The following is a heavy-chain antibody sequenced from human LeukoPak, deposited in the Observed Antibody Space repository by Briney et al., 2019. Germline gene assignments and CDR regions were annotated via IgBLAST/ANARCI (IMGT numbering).Heavy chain of an antibody. D-gene: IGHD3-9*01. Sequence: GGSLRLSCAASGFTFSDYYMSWIRQAPGKGLEWVSYISSSGSTIYYADSVKGRFTISRDNAKNSLYLQMNSLRAEDTAVYYCARDSRASLTGYYKYYYYYYMDVWGKGTTVTISS. CDR1: GFTFSDYY. CDR3: ARDSRASLTGYYKYYYYYYMDV. J-gene: IGHJ6*03. V-gene: IGHV3-11*01. CDR2: ISSSGSTI.